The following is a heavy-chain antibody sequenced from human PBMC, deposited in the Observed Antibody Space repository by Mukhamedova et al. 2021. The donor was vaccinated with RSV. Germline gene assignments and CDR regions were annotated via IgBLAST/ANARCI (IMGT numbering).Heavy chain of an antibody. D-gene: IGHD3-10*01. Sequence: VRQAPGKGLEWVAVISYDGSNKYYADSVKGRFTISRDNSKNTLYLQMNSLRAEDTAVYYCARDPSWGVRVWEGFQHWGQGTLVTV. V-gene: IGHV3-30*04. CDR3: ARDPSWGVRVWEGFQH. CDR2: ISYDGSNK. J-gene: IGHJ1*01.